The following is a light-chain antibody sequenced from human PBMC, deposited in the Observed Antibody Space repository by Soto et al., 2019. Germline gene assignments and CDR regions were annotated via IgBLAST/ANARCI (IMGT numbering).Light chain of an antibody. V-gene: IGKV3-20*01. CDR3: QQDGSSTWT. CDR2: GAS. CDR1: QSVSSSY. J-gene: IGKJ1*01. Sequence: EIVLTQSPGTLSLSPGERATLSCRASQSVSSSYLAWYQQKPGQAPRLLIYGASSRATGIPDRFSGGGSGTDFTLTISRLEPEDFAVYYCQQDGSSTWTFGQGTK.